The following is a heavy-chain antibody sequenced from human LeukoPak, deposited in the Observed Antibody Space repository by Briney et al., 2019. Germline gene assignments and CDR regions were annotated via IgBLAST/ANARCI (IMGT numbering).Heavy chain of an antibody. V-gene: IGHV4-34*01. CDR1: GGSFSGYY. CDR2: IIHSGST. Sequence: SETLSLTCAVYGGSFSGYYWSWIRQPPGKGLEWIGEIIHSGSTNYNPSLKSRVTISVDTSKNQFSLKLSSVTAADTAVYYCARGRYRRTTMVRGVITKQNWFDPWGQGTLVTVSS. CDR3: ARGRYRRTTMVRGVITKQNWFDP. D-gene: IGHD3-10*01. J-gene: IGHJ5*02.